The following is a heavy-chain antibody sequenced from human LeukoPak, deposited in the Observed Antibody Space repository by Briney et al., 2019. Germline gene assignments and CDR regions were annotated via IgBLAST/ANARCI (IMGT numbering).Heavy chain of an antibody. CDR1: GGTFSRYA. D-gene: IGHD6-19*01. CDR2: IIPMFGIA. V-gene: IGHV1-69*13. J-gene: IGHJ4*02. CDR3: ARDRPYTGGWRGFDY. Sequence: GASVKVSCKASGGTFSRYAISWVRQAPGQRLEWRGGIIPMFGIANYAQKFQGRVTITADESTSTAYMELSSLRSEDTAVYYCARDRPYTGGWRGFDYWGQGTLVTVSS.